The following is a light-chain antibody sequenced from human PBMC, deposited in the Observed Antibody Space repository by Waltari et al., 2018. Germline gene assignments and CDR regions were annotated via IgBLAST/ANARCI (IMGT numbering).Light chain of an antibody. V-gene: IGKV1-39*01. CDR1: QSILTY. CDR2: ASS. Sequence: DIQMTQSPSSLSASVGDTITITCRASQSILTYFNWYQQKPGKAPKLLIYASSSLQNGVPARFSGSGSGTDFTLTISSLQVEDFATYYFQQTFSPLPYTFGQGTKLDFK. J-gene: IGKJ2*01. CDR3: QQTFSPLPYT.